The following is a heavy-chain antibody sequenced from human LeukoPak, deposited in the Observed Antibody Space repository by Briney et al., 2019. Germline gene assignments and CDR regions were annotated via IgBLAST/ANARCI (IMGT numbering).Heavy chain of an antibody. Sequence: SETLSLTCTVSGGSISSSSYYWGWIRQPPGKGLEWIGSVYYSGSTYYNPSLKSRVTISVDTSKNQFSLKLSSVTAADTAVYYCARDWYSSSSGVYDYWGQGTLVTVSS. D-gene: IGHD6-6*01. CDR2: VYYSGST. J-gene: IGHJ4*02. CDR1: GGSISSSSYY. V-gene: IGHV4-39*01. CDR3: ARDWYSSSSGVYDY.